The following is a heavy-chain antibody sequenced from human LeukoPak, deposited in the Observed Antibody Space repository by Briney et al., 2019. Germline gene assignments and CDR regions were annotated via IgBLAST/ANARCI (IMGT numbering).Heavy chain of an antibody. J-gene: IGHJ4*02. CDR2: IRYDGSNK. CDR3: AKDEAWLRSAEGFDY. CDR1: GFTFSSYG. Sequence: PGGSLRLSCAASGFTFSSYGMHWVRQAPGKGLEWVAFIRYDGSNKYYADSVKGRFTISRDNSKNTLYLQMNSLRAEDTAVYYCAKDEAWLRSAEGFDYWGQGTLVTVSS. D-gene: IGHD5-12*01. V-gene: IGHV3-30*02.